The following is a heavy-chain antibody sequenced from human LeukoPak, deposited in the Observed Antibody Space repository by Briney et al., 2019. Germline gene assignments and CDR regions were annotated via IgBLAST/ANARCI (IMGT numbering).Heavy chain of an antibody. Sequence: GGSLRLSCEASGITFSTYTMNWVRQAPGKGLEWVSSISSSSSYIYYADSVKGRFTISGDNAKNSLFLQMNSLRAEDTAVYYCASTIAATGTYWGQGTLVTVSS. CDR3: ASTIAATGTY. V-gene: IGHV3-21*01. CDR2: ISSSSSYI. J-gene: IGHJ4*02. D-gene: IGHD6-13*01. CDR1: GITFSTYT.